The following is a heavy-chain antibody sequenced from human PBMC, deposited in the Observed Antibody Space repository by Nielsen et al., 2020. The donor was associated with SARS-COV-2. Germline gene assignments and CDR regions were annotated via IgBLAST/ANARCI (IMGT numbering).Heavy chain of an antibody. V-gene: IGHV4-31*03. Sequence: SETLSLTCTVSGGSISSGGYYWSWIRQHPGKGLEWIGYIYYSGSTYYNPSLKSRVTISVDTSKNQFSLKLSSVTAEDTAVYYCARDVDYYDSSGYPGAFDIWGQGTMVTVSS. CDR1: GGSISSGGYY. CDR2: IYYSGST. D-gene: IGHD3-22*01. CDR3: ARDVDYYDSSGYPGAFDI. J-gene: IGHJ3*02.